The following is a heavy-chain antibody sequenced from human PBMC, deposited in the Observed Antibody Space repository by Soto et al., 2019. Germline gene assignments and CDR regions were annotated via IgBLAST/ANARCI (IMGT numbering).Heavy chain of an antibody. D-gene: IGHD1-26*01. CDR1: GYAVTSYD. J-gene: IGHJ5*02. CDR2: MNPNSGNT. Sequence: QVQLVQSGAEVKRPGASVNVSCKASGYAVTSYDIKWVRQATGQGLEWMGWMNPNSGNTGYAQKFQGRVTMTSNTSISTAYMELSSLRSEDTAVYYCARESVGWFDPWGQGTLVTVSS. CDR3: ARESVGWFDP. V-gene: IGHV1-8*01.